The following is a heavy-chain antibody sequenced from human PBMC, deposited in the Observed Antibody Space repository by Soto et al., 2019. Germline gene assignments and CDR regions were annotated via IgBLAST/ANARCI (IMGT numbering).Heavy chain of an antibody. V-gene: IGHV1-18*01. CDR1: GYTFTSYG. CDR2: ISAYNGNT. CDR3: ARVDPDYYGSGSPGPNGALDP. Sequence: ASVKVSCKASGYTFTSYGISWVRQAPGQGLEWMGWISAYNGNTNYAQKLQGRVTMTTDTSTSTAYMELRSLRSDDTAVYYCARVDPDYYGSGSPGPNGALDPWGQGTLVTVSS. J-gene: IGHJ5*02. D-gene: IGHD3-10*01.